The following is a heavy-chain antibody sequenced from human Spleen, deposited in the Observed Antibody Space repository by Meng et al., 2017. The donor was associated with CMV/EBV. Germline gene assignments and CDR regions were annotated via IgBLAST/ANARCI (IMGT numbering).Heavy chain of an antibody. Sequence: GGSLRLSCAASGFTFSSYAMHWVRQAPGKGLEWVAVISYDGSNKYYADSVKGRFTFSRDNSKNIMYLQMNSLTPEDTAVYYCAGGIFTSGWDYFDYWGQGTLVTVSS. CDR1: GFTFSSYA. V-gene: IGHV3-30-3*01. CDR3: AGGIFTSGWDYFDY. J-gene: IGHJ4*02. CDR2: ISYDGSNK. D-gene: IGHD6-19*01.